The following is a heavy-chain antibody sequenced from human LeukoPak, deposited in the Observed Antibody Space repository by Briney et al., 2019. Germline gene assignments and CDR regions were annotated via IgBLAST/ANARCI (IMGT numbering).Heavy chain of an antibody. CDR1: GFTFSTYA. CDR2: ISGGGSNT. Sequence: GGSLRLSCAASGFTFSTYAMSWVRQAPGRGLEWVSAISGGGSNTYYADPVKGRFTISRDNSKNTLYLQMNSLRAEDTAVYYCAKGLSSSGRRGIDYWGQGTLVTVSS. CDR3: AKGLSSSGRRGIDY. D-gene: IGHD6-19*01. V-gene: IGHV3-23*01. J-gene: IGHJ4*02.